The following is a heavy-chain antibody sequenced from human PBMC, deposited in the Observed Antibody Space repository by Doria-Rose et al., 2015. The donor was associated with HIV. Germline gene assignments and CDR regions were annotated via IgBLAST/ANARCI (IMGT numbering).Heavy chain of an antibody. D-gene: IGHD6-13*01. J-gene: IGHJ4*02. Sequence: QVTLKESGPVLVKPTETLTLTCTVSGVSLSSPGMGVSWIRQPPGKALEWLANIYSDDGRSYKTSLKSRLTISRGTSKSQVVLTMTDMDPVDTATYYCARIKSGRWYHKYYFDFWGQGTLVIVSA. CDR2: IYSDDGR. CDR1: GVSLSSPGMG. V-gene: IGHV2-26*01. CDR3: ARIKSGRWYHKYYFDF.